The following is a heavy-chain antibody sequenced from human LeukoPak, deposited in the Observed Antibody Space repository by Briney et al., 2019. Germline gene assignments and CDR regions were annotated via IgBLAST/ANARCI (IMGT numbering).Heavy chain of an antibody. CDR3: AGLSLSPWAPRLLRFDY. D-gene: IGHD2-21*02. V-gene: IGHV1-18*01. CDR1: GYTFTSYG. CDR2: ISAYNGNT. J-gene: IGHJ4*01. Sequence: VASVKVSCKASGYTFTSYGISWVRQAPGQGLEWMAWISAYNGNTNYAQKLQGRGTMTTDTSTSTAYMELRSLRSDPTALYYCAGLSLSPWAPRLLRFDYWGDRTPVTVSS.